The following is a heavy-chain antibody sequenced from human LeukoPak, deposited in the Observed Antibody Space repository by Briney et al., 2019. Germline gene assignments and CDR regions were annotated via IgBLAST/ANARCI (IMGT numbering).Heavy chain of an antibody. CDR1: GYAFTGYY. CDR3: ARLGSGYDSHSYYYYMDV. CDR2: INPNSGGT. V-gene: IGHV1-2*02. Sequence: ASVKVSCKASGYAFTGYYMHWVRQAPGQGLEWMGWINPNSGGTNYAQKFQGRVTMTRDTSISTAYMELSGLRSDDTAVYYCARLGSGYDSHSYYYYMDVWGKGTTVTVSS. D-gene: IGHD3-3*01. J-gene: IGHJ6*03.